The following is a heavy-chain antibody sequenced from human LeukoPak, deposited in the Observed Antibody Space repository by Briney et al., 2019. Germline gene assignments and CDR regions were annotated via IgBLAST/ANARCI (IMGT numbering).Heavy chain of an antibody. Sequence: SESLSLACAVYGGSFTNSYWSWIRQPPGKGLEWIGEINHIASTTYNPSLKTRSTTPVDTSKTQFSLKMHSVTAADTALYYCARASHSSGGLARFDPWGQGTLVPVSS. CDR1: GGSFTNSY. CDR3: ARASHSSGGLARFDP. CDR2: INHIAST. V-gene: IGHV4-34*01. J-gene: IGHJ5*02. D-gene: IGHD3-22*01.